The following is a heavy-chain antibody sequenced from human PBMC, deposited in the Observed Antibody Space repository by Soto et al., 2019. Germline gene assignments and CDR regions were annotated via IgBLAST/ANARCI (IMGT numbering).Heavy chain of an antibody. V-gene: IGHV3-30*18. CDR3: AKVERVVPAALLKYGMDV. D-gene: IGHD2-2*01. CDR1: GFTFSSYG. CDR2: ISYDGSNK. Sequence: QVQLVESGGGVVQPGRSLRLSWEASGFTFSSYGMHGVRQAPGKGLEGGAVISYDGSNKYYADSVKGRFTISRDNSKNTLYLQMNSLRAEDTAVYYCAKVERVVPAALLKYGMDVWGQGTTVTVSS. J-gene: IGHJ6*02.